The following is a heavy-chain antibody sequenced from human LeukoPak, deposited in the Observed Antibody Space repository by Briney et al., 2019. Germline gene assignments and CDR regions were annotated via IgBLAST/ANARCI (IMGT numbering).Heavy chain of an antibody. CDR2: ISNDGSNN. J-gene: IGHJ3*01. CDR3: AKRVQGTTWHTFEF. V-gene: IGHV3-30*18. D-gene: IGHD1-7*01. CDR1: GFTFNTYA. Sequence: PGGSLRLSCAASGFTFNTYAMHWVRQAPGKGLEWVAVISNDGSNNYHGDSVKGRFTISRDNSKNTLYLQMNSLRPEDTAMYYCAKRVQGTTWHTFEFWGQGTMVTVSS.